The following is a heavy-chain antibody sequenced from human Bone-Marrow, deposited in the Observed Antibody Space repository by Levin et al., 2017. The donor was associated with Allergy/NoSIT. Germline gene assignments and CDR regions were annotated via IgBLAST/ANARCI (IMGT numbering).Heavy chain of an antibody. J-gene: IGHJ3*02. Sequence: GESLKISCAASGFTFSSYGMHWVRQAPGKGLEWVSSISASDDSTYYTDSVKGRLTISRDNSKNTIYLQMNSLRAEDTAVYYCAKVRRGLDAFDIWGQGTMVTVSS. CDR2: ISASDDST. CDR1: GFTFSSYG. CDR3: AKVRRGLDAFDI. V-gene: IGHV3-23*01. D-gene: IGHD3/OR15-3a*01.